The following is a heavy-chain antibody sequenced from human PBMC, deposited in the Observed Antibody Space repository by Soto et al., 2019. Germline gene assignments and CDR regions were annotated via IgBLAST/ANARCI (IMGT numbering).Heavy chain of an antibody. Sequence: AGGSLRLSCVASGFSFNPYVMAWVRQAPGKGLEWVSAIRSNTAITYYPDSMRGRFTISRVNSENTIFLQMNSLRVEDSAVYFCAKASGGGWTYYFDSWGQGNLVTVSS. V-gene: IGHV3-23*01. J-gene: IGHJ4*02. CDR3: AKASGGGWTYYFDS. D-gene: IGHD2-15*01. CDR2: IRSNTAIT. CDR1: GFSFNPYV.